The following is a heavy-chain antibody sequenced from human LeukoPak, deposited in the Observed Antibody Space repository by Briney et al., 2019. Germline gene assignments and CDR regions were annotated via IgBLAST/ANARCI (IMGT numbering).Heavy chain of an antibody. Sequence: SSETLSLTCTVSGGSISSYYWSWIRQPPGKGLEWIGYIYYSGSTNYNPSLKSRVTISVDTSKNQFSLKLSSVTAADTAVYYCARQGDSSGIPFDYWGQGTLVTVSS. D-gene: IGHD3-22*01. CDR1: GGSISSYY. CDR2: IYYSGST. J-gene: IGHJ4*02. CDR3: ARQGDSSGIPFDY. V-gene: IGHV4-59*08.